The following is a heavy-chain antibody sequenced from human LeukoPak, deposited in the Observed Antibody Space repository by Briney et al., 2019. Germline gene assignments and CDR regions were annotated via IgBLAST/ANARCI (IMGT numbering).Heavy chain of an antibody. Sequence: SETLSLTCAVSGGSISSGGYYWSWIRQHPGKGLEWIGYIYYSGSTYYNPSLKSRVTISVDTSKNQFSLKLSSVTAADTAVYYCARDSSGYSSLDYWGQGTLVTVSS. CDR3: ARDSSGYSSLDY. CDR2: IYYSGST. V-gene: IGHV4-31*11. J-gene: IGHJ4*02. D-gene: IGHD3-22*01. CDR1: GGSISSGGYY.